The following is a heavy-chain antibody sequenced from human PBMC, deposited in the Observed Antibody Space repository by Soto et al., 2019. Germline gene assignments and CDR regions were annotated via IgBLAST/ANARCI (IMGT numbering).Heavy chain of an antibody. Sequence: PSETLSLTCTVSGGSISSSSYYWGWIRQPPGKGLEWIGSIYYSGSTYYNPSLKSRVTISVDTSKNQFSLKLSSVTAADTAVYYCARVPIAAAGRIRFETLYYYGMDVWGQGTTVTVSS. CDR2: IYYSGST. D-gene: IGHD6-13*01. CDR3: ARVPIAAAGRIRFETLYYYGMDV. V-gene: IGHV4-39*01. CDR1: GGSISSSSYY. J-gene: IGHJ6*02.